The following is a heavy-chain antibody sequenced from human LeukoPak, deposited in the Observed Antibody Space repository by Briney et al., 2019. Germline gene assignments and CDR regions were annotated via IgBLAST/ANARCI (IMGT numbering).Heavy chain of an antibody. V-gene: IGHV4-59*01. J-gene: IGHJ4*02. D-gene: IGHD2-21*02. CDR2: IYYSGST. Sequence: KPSETLSLTCIVSGGSISSYYWSWIRQPPGKGLEWIGYIYYSGSTNYNPSLKSRVTISVDTSKNRFSLKLSSVTAADTAVYYCARDGPYCGGDCYPYYFDYWGQGTLVTVSS. CDR1: GGSISSYY. CDR3: ARDGPYCGGDCYPYYFDY.